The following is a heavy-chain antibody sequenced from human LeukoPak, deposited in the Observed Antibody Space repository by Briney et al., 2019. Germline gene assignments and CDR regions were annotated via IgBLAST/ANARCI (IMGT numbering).Heavy chain of an antibody. CDR3: TTGGDYGDYGIDY. J-gene: IGHJ4*02. CDR1: EFSFSNAW. Sequence: PGGSLRLSCAASEFSFSNAWMSWVRQAPGKGLEWVGRIKSKTDGGTTDYAAPVKGRFTISRDDSKNTLYLQMNSLKTEDTAVYYCTTGGDYGDYGIDYWGQGTLVTVSS. D-gene: IGHD4-17*01. CDR2: IKSKTDGGTT. V-gene: IGHV3-15*01.